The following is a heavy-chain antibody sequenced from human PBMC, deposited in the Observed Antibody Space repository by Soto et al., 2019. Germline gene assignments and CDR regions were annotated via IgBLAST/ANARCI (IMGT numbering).Heavy chain of an antibody. V-gene: IGHV3-64*01. CDR2: ISRNGGST. CDR3: ARVSQESGYGPEDY. D-gene: IGHD5-12*01. Sequence: EVQLVESGGGLVQPGGSLRLSCAASGFTFSSYAMHWVRQPPGKGLEYVSGISRNGGSTYYANSVKGRFTVSRDNTKNTLYLQMGSLRTEDMAVYYGARVSQESGYGPEDYRGQGTLVTVSS. J-gene: IGHJ4*02. CDR1: GFTFSSYA.